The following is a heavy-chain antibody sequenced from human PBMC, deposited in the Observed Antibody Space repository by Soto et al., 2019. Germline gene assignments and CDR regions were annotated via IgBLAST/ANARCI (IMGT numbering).Heavy chain of an antibody. CDR3: ASGSGGDYVMASAFDI. CDR1: SRDP. Sequence: SRDPVGRGLKAPEQGLEWMGGIIPIFGTANYAQKFQGRVTITADESTSTAYMELSSLRSEDTAVYYCASGSGGDYVMASAFDIWGQGTMVTVTS. V-gene: IGHV1-69*01. D-gene: IGHD4-17*01. CDR2: IIPIFGTA. J-gene: IGHJ3*02.